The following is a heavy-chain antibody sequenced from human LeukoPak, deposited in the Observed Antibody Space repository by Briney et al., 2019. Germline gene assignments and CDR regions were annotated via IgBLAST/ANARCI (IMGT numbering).Heavy chain of an antibody. J-gene: IGHJ4*02. CDR1: GGSISSSSYY. CDR2: IYYSGST. CDR3: ARDGV. V-gene: IGHV4-39*07. Sequence: SETLSLTCTVSGGSISSSSYYWGWIRQPPGKGLEWIGSIYYSGSTYYNPSRKSRVTISVDTSKNQFSLKLSSVTAADTAVYYCARDGVWGQGTLVTVSS.